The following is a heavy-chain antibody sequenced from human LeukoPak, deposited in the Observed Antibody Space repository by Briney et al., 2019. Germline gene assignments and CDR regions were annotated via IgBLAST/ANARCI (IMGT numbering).Heavy chain of an antibody. CDR1: GFTFSSFG. J-gene: IGHJ4*02. Sequence: GGSLRLSCAASGFTFSSFGMHWVRQAPGKGLEWAAFIRYDGSNKYYADSVKGRFTISRDNSKNTLYLQMNSLRAEDTAVYYCARKDRYCSGGSCSYYFDYWGQGTLVTVSS. CDR3: ARKDRYCSGGSCSYYFDY. V-gene: IGHV3-30*02. D-gene: IGHD2-15*01. CDR2: IRYDGSNK.